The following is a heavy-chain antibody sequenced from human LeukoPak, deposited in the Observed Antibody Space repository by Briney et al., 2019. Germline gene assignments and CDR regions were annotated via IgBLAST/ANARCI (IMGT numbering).Heavy chain of an antibody. CDR2: IYYSGST. CDR3: ARGFGYCSGGSCYYNDAFDI. V-gene: IGHV4-59*08. J-gene: IGHJ3*02. CDR1: GGSISSYY. D-gene: IGHD2-15*01. Sequence: SETLSLTCTVSGGSISSYYWSWIRQPPGKGLEWIGYIYYSGSTNYNPSLKSRVTISVDTSKNQFSLKLSSVTAADTAVYYCARGFGYCSGGSCYYNDAFDIWGQGTMVTVSS.